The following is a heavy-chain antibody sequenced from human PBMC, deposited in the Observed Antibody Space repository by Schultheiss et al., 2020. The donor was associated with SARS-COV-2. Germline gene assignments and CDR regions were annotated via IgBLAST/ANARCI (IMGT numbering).Heavy chain of an antibody. Sequence: TLSLTCTVSGDSISSGAYYWSWLRQHPGMGLEWIGNIYYSGSTYYNPSLKSRVNISIDTSKNQFSLKLSSVTAADTAVYYCARKVRTIAARPRPFDYWGQGALVTVSS. CDR2: IYYSGST. CDR3: ARKVRTIAARPRPFDY. CDR1: GDSISSGAYY. V-gene: IGHV4-31*03. J-gene: IGHJ4*02. D-gene: IGHD6-6*01.